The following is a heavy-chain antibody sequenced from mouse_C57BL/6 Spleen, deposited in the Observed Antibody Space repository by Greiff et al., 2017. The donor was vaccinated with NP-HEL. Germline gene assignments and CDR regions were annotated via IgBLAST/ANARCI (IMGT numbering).Heavy chain of an antibody. J-gene: IGHJ3*01. CDR1: GFTFTSYW. Sequence: VQLQQPGAELVKPGASVTLSCKASGFTFTSYWMHWVRQTPGQGLEWIGMIRPNSGSTNYDAKFTSKATLTVDKSSSTAYMQLSSLKSEDSAVYYCAGDYDGYYEAYWGQGTLVTVSA. V-gene: IGHV1-64*01. CDR3: AGDYDGYYEAY. CDR2: IRPNSGST. D-gene: IGHD2-3*01.